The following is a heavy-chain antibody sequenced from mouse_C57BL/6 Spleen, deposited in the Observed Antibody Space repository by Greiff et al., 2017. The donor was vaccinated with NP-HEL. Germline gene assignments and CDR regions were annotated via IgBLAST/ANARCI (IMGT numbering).Heavy chain of an antibody. CDR2: IYPRSGNT. CDR3: AREGRDY. Sequence: VKLQESGAELARPGASVKLSCMASGYTFTSYGISWVKQRTGQGLEWIGEIYPRSGNTYYNEKFKGKATLTADKSSSTAYMELRSLTSEGTAVDFCAREGRDYWGQGTTLTVSS. J-gene: IGHJ2*01. CDR1: GYTFTSYG. V-gene: IGHV1-81*01.